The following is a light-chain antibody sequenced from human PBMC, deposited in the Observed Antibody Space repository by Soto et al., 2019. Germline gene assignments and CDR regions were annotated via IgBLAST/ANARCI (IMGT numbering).Light chain of an antibody. CDR2: DSS. J-gene: IGKJ5*01. CDR1: QNVDKF. CDR3: QQRKNWPPIT. V-gene: IGKV3-11*01. Sequence: EIQLTQSPATLSLSPWEIATLSCRASQNVDKFLAWYQQRTGHPPRLLIFDSSNTATGVPVRFSGSGSGTVFTLTIGSLEPEDSAVYYCQQRKNWPPITFGQGTRLEIK.